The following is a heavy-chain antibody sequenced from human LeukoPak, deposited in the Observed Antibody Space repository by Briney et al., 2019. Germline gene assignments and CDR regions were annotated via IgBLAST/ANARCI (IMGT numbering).Heavy chain of an antibody. CDR2: IYTSGST. D-gene: IGHD1-1*01. CDR3: ARKHWNDAPFDY. Sequence: TSETLSLTCTVSGGSISSGSYYWSWIRQPAGKGLEWIGRIYTSGSTNYNPSLNSRVTISVDTSKNQFSLKLSSVTAADTAVYYCARKHWNDAPFDYWGQGTLVTVSS. CDR1: GGSISSGSYY. V-gene: IGHV4-61*02. J-gene: IGHJ4*02.